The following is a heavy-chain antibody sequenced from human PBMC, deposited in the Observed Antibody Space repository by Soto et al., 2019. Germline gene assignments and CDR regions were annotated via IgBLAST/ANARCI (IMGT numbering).Heavy chain of an antibody. V-gene: IGHV1-3*01. Sequence: ASVKVSCKASGYTFTSYAMHWVRQAPGQRLEWMGWINAGNGNTKYSQKFQGRVTITRDTSASTAYMQLSSLRSEDTDVYYCASFGGYYYARNCGMDGCGRGTRITFSS. CDR3: ASFGGYYYARNCGMDG. D-gene: IGHD3-10*01. CDR2: INAGNGNT. CDR1: GYTFTSYA. J-gene: IGHJ6*01.